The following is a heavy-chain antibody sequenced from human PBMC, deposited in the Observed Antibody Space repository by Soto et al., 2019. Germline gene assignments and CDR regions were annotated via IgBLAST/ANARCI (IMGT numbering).Heavy chain of an antibody. CDR3: AGSGSYYDYYYYGMDV. J-gene: IGHJ6*02. CDR2: MNPNSGNT. V-gene: IGHV1-8*01. CDR1: GYTFTSYD. Sequence: ASVKVSCKASGYTFTSYDINWVRQATGQGLEWMGWMNPNSGNTGYAQKFQGRVTMTRNTSISTAYMELSSLRSEDTAAYYCAGSGSYYDYYYYGMDVWGQGTTVTVSS. D-gene: IGHD1-26*01.